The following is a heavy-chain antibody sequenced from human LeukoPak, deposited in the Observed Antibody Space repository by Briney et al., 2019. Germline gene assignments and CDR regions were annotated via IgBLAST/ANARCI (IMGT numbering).Heavy chain of an antibody. J-gene: IGHJ4*02. CDR3: ALDCCTGSRFDH. Sequence: GGSLRLSCAASGVTVSSNYMGWVRQAPGKGLEWVSAIYSGGSTYYADSVKGRFTISRDNSKNTLYLQMNSLTVEDTAVYYCALDCCTGSRFDHWGQGTLVIVSS. D-gene: IGHD2-8*02. CDR2: IYSGGST. V-gene: IGHV3-53*01. CDR1: GVTVSSNY.